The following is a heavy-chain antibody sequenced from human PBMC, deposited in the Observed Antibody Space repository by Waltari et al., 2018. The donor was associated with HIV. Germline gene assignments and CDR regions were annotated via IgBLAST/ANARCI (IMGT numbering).Heavy chain of an antibody. CDR3: ARQRQQPSVAWFDP. D-gene: IGHD6-13*01. Sequence: QVQLRESGPGLVKPSETLSLTCTVSGGPTTIYYWSWIRQPPGRGLEWIGYVYFSGSTKYNPSLKSRVTISVDRSKNQFSLRVNSVTAADTAVYYCARQRQQPSVAWFDPWGQGALVTVSS. J-gene: IGHJ5*02. CDR2: VYFSGST. V-gene: IGHV4-59*01. CDR1: GGPTTIYY.